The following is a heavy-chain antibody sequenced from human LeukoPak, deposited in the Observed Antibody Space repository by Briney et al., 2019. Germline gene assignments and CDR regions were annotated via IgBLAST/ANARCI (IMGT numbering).Heavy chain of an antibody. Sequence: SETLSLTCTVSGASISSSDYWSWVRQPAGEGLEWIGRIYTGGMTNYSPSFRRRVTISLDTSKNQFSLMLTSVTAADTAVYYCARDPSGYGGHFDYWGQGTLITVTS. CDR3: ARDPSGYGGHFDY. V-gene: IGHV4-4*07. J-gene: IGHJ4*02. CDR2: IYTGGMT. D-gene: IGHD4/OR15-4a*01. CDR1: GASISSSDY.